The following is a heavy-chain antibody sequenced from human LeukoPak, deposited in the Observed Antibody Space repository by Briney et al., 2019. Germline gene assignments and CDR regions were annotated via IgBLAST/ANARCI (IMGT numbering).Heavy chain of an antibody. CDR3: ARQDGYRVPRGY. J-gene: IGHJ4*02. Sequence: SETLSLTCTVSGGSISSYYWSWIRQPPGKGLEWIGYISKSGNTNYSPSLKSRVTILGDTSKNQFSLKLTSVTAADTAVYYCARQDGYRVPRGYWGQGTLVTVS. CDR1: GGSISSYY. D-gene: IGHD5/OR15-5a*01. CDR2: ISKSGNT. V-gene: IGHV4-59*08.